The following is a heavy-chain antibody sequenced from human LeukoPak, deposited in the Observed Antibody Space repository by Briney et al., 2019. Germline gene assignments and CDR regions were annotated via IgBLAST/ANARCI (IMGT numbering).Heavy chain of an antibody. D-gene: IGHD6-19*01. Sequence: SETLSLTCAVYGGSFSGYYWSWLRPPPGKGLEWIGEINHSGSTNYNPSLKSRVTISVDTSKNQFSLKLSSVTAADTAVYYCARGGRSSYHRGSNNWFDPWGQGTLVTVSS. CDR3: ARGGRSSYHRGSNNWFDP. J-gene: IGHJ5*02. CDR1: GGSFSGYY. V-gene: IGHV4-34*01. CDR2: INHSGST.